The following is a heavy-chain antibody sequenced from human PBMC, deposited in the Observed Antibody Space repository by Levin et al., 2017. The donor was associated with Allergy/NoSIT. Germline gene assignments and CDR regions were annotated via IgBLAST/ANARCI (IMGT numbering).Heavy chain of an antibody. D-gene: IGHD3-22*01. CDR2: INPNSGGT. J-gene: IGHJ3*02. CDR3: ARDGFRNYYDSSGYYYGDAFDI. CDR1: GYTFTGYY. Sequence: ASVKVSCKASGYTFTGYYMHWVRQAPGQGLEWMGWINPNSGGTNYAQKFQGRVTMTRDTSISTAYMELSRLRSDDTAVYYCARDGFRNYYDSSGYYYGDAFDIWGQGTMVTVSS. V-gene: IGHV1-2*02.